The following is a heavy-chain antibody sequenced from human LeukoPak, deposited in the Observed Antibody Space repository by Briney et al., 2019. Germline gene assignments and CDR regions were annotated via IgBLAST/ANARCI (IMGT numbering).Heavy chain of an antibody. CDR1: GFTFSSKG. J-gene: IGHJ5*02. D-gene: IGHD1-7*01. Sequence: GGSLRLSCAASGFTFSSKGMHWVRQAPGKGLEWVAFIRYGGNDERYADSVKGRFTISRDNSKNTLYLQMNSLRAEDTAVYYCAKDRYYSIPRTEFDPWGQGTLVTVSS. CDR3: AKDRYYSIPRTEFDP. V-gene: IGHV3-30*02. CDR2: IRYGGNDE.